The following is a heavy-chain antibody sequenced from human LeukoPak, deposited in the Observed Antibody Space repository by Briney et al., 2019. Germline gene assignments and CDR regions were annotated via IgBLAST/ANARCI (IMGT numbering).Heavy chain of an antibody. CDR3: AKAAGTSWYFYHYMDV. Sequence: PGGSLRLSCAASGFTFSSYAMTWVRQAPGKGLEWVSGINGSGGSTYYADPVKGRLTISRDNSKNTLYLQMNSLRAEDTAVYYCAKAAGTSWYFYHYMDVWGKGTTVTVSS. CDR2: INGSGGST. J-gene: IGHJ6*03. V-gene: IGHV3-23*01. D-gene: IGHD6-13*01. CDR1: GFTFSSYA.